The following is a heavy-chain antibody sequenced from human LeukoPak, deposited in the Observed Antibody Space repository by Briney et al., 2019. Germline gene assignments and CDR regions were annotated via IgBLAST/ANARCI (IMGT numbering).Heavy chain of an antibody. V-gene: IGHV3-30-3*01. CDR1: GFTFSSYA. D-gene: IGHD1-20*01. Sequence: GGSLRLSCAASGFTFSSYAMHWVRQAPGKGLEWVAVISYDGSNKYYADSVKGRFTISRDNSKSTLYLQMNSLRAEDTAVYYCAGPNWNYFDYWGREPWSPSPQ. CDR2: ISYDGSNK. J-gene: IGHJ4*02. CDR3: AGPNWNYFDY.